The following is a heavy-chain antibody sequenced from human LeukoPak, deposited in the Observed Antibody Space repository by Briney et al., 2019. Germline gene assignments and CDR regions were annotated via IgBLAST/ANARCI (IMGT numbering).Heavy chain of an antibody. CDR3: ARDMGARDAENFDY. V-gene: IGHV3-30*03. CDR2: ISYDGSNK. D-gene: IGHD1-26*01. CDR1: GFTFSDYY. J-gene: IGHJ4*02. Sequence: GSLRLSCAASGFTFSDYYMSWIRQAPGKGLEWVAVISYDGSNKYYADSVKGRFTISRDNSKNTLYLQMNSLRAEDTAVYYCARDMGARDAENFDYWGQGTLVTVSS.